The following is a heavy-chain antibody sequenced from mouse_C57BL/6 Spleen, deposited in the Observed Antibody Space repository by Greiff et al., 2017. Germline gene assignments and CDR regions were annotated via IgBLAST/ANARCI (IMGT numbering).Heavy chain of an antibody. J-gene: IGHJ4*01. CDR2: INPGSGGT. CDR1: GYAFTNYL. CDR3: ARVDSYYAMDY. Sequence: QVQLQQSGAELVRPGTSVKVSCKASGYAFTNYLIEWVKQRPGQGLEWIGVINPGSGGTNYNEKFKGKATLTADKSSSTAYMQRSSLTSEDSAVYFGARVDSYYAMDYWGQGTSVTVSS. V-gene: IGHV1-54*01. D-gene: IGHD2-13*01.